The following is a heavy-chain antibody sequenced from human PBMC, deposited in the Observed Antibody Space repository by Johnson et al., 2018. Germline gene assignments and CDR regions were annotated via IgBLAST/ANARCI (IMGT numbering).Heavy chain of an antibody. V-gene: IGHV3-23*04. D-gene: IGHD6-19*01. J-gene: IGHJ1*01. CDR1: GFTFSSYA. Sequence: VQLVQSGGGLVQSGGSLRLSCAASGFTFSSYAMSWVRQAPGKGLEWVSAISGSGRTYYADSVKGRFTISRDNSKNTLYLQMNSLSAEDTALYYCARGGRGGWEYFHHWGQGILVAVSS. CDR2: ISGSGRT. CDR3: ARGGRGGWEYFHH.